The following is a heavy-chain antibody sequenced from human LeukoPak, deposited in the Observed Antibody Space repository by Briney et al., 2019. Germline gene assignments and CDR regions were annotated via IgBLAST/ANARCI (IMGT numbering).Heavy chain of an antibody. V-gene: IGHV3-30*02. CDR1: GFTFSGCG. J-gene: IGHJ4*02. Sequence: PGGSLRLSCAASGFTFSGCGMHWVRQAPGKGLEWVAFIWYDGRDKYYADSVKGRFTISRDNTKSTLYLQMNSLRAEDTAMYYCAKDPYSYGSYFDYWGQGTLVTVSS. D-gene: IGHD5-18*01. CDR3: AKDPYSYGSYFDY. CDR2: IWYDGRDK.